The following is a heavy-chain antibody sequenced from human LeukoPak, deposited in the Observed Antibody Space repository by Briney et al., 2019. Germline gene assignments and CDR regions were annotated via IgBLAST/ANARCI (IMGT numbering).Heavy chain of an antibody. CDR3: ARDTYYYGSGSYGVGNYYYGMDV. V-gene: IGHV1-69*05. Sequence: SVKVSCKASGGTFSSYAISWVRQAPGQGLEWMGGIIPIFGTANYAQKFQGRVMITTDESTSTAYMELSRLRSDDTAVYYCARDTYYYGSGSYGVGNYYYGMDVWGQGTTVTVSS. J-gene: IGHJ6*02. D-gene: IGHD3-10*01. CDR2: IIPIFGTA. CDR1: GGTFSSYA.